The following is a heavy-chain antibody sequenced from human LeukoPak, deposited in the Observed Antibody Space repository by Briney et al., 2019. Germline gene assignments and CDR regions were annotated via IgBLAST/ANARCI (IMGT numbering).Heavy chain of an antibody. CDR3: AKRSEGHGSGSYRWFDP. J-gene: IGHJ5*02. D-gene: IGHD3-10*01. CDR1: GFTFSSYA. Sequence: PGGSLRLSCAASGFTFSSYAMSWVRQAPGKGLEWVSAISGSGGSTYYADSVKGRFTVSRDNSKNTLYLQMNSLRAEDTAVYYCAKRSEGHGSGSYRWFDPWGQGTLVTVSS. CDR2: ISGSGGST. V-gene: IGHV3-23*01.